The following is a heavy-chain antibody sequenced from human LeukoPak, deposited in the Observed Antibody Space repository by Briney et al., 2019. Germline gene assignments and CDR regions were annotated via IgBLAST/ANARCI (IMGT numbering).Heavy chain of an antibody. Sequence: PGGSLRLSCAASGFTFSSYEMNWVRQAPGKGLEWVSYISSSGSTIYYADSVKGRFTISRDNAKNSLYLQMNSLRAEDTAVYYCAREAVAGIPDYWGQGTLVTVSS. D-gene: IGHD6-19*01. CDR3: AREAVAGIPDY. J-gene: IGHJ4*02. CDR2: ISSSGSTI. CDR1: GFTFSSYE. V-gene: IGHV3-48*03.